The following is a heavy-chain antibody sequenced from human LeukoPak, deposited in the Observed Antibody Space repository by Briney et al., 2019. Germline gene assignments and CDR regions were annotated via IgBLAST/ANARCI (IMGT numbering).Heavy chain of an antibody. J-gene: IGHJ3*02. V-gene: IGHV4-38-2*02. Sequence: SETLSLTCAVSAYSISSGYYGGWIRPPPGKGLEWIGSIYHSGSTYYNPSLKSRVTISVDTSKNQFSLKLSSVTAADTAVYYCAREGSSWYYAFDIWGQGTMVTVSS. CDR1: AYSISSGYY. D-gene: IGHD6-13*01. CDR3: AREGSSWYYAFDI. CDR2: IYHSGST.